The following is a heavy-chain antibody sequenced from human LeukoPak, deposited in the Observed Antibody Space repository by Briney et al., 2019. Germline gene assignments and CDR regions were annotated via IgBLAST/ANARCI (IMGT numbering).Heavy chain of an antibody. V-gene: IGHV3-53*04. CDR1: GFTTFSTYA. J-gene: IGHJ6*02. CDR3: ARGYYYYYGMDV. Sequence: GRSLRLSWAASGFTTFSTYAMSWVRQAPGKGLEWVSVIYSGGSTYYADSVKGRFTISRHNSKNTLYLQMNSLRAEDTAVYYCARGYYYYYGMDVWGQGTTVTVSS. CDR2: IYSGGST.